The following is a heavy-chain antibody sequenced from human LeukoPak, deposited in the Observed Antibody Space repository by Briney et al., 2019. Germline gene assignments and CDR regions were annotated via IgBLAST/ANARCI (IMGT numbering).Heavy chain of an antibody. CDR3: AKGESRGYDFWSGYYTDAFDI. CDR2: ISWNSGSI. D-gene: IGHD3-3*01. J-gene: IGHJ3*02. Sequence: GGSLRLSCAASGFTFDDYAMHWVRQAPGKGLEWVSGISWNSGSIGYADSVKGRFTISRDNAKNSLYLQMNSLRAEDMALYYCAKGESRGYDFWSGYYTDAFDIWGQGTMVTVSS. V-gene: IGHV3-9*03. CDR1: GFTFDDYA.